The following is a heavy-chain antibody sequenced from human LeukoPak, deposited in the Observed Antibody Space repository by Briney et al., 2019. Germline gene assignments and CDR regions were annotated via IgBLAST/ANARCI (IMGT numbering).Heavy chain of an antibody. Sequence: GRSLRLSCAASGFTFDDYAMHWVRQAPGKGLEWVSGISWNSGSIGYADSVKGRFTIPRDNAKNSLYLQMNSLRAEDTALYYCAKGGYYFDYWGQGTLVTVSS. CDR2: ISWNSGSI. CDR1: GFTFDDYA. V-gene: IGHV3-9*01. J-gene: IGHJ4*02. D-gene: IGHD5-12*01. CDR3: AKGGYYFDY.